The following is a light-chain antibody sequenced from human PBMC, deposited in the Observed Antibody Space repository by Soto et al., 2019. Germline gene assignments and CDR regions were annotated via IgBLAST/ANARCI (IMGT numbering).Light chain of an antibody. V-gene: IGLV2-8*01. CDR2: EVS. Sequence: QSALTQPPSASGSPGQSVTISCTGTSSDVGGYNYVSWYQQHPGKAPKLMIYEVSKRPSGVPDRFSGSKSGNTASLTVSGLQAEDEADYFCTSYSRGPLYFFGTGTKVTVL. CDR1: SSDVGGYNY. CDR3: TSYSRGPLYF. J-gene: IGLJ1*01.